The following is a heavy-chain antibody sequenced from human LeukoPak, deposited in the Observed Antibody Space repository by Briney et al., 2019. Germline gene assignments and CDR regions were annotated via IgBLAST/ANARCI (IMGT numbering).Heavy chain of an antibody. D-gene: IGHD3-9*01. CDR3: VSALTSNDILTGSGMDV. Sequence: PSETLSLTCTVSGGSISSYYWSWIRQPPGKGLEWIGYIYYSGSTNYNPSLKSRVTISVDTSKNQFSLKLSSVTAADTAVYYCVSALTSNDILTGSGMDVWGQGTTVTVSS. CDR1: GGSISSYY. V-gene: IGHV4-59*08. J-gene: IGHJ6*02. CDR2: IYYSGST.